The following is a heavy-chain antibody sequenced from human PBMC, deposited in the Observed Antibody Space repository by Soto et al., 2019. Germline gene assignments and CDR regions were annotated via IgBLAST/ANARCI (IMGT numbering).Heavy chain of an antibody. Sequence: ASVKVSCKASGYTFTSYGISWVRQAPGQGLEWMGWISAYNGNTNYAQKLQGRVTMTTDTSTSTAYMELGSLSSEDTAVYYCARDRLPGTTRDNCFDPWGQGTLVTVSS. J-gene: IGHJ5*02. CDR1: GYTFTSYG. CDR2: ISAYNGNT. V-gene: IGHV1-18*01. CDR3: ARDRLPGTTRDNCFDP. D-gene: IGHD1-7*01.